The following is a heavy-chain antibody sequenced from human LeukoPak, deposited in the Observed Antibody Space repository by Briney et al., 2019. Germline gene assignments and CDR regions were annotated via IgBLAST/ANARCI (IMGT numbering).Heavy chain of an antibody. Sequence: SETLSLTCAVSGGPISSGGYSWSWVRQPPGKGLEYIGYIYPSGRTYYTPSLKSRVTISMDRSKNQFSLKLTSLTAADTAVYYCARAYGSGSYGLGYWGQGTLVTVSS. J-gene: IGHJ4*02. D-gene: IGHD3-10*01. CDR1: GGPISSGGYS. V-gene: IGHV4-30-2*01. CDR3: ARAYGSGSYGLGY. CDR2: IYPSGRT.